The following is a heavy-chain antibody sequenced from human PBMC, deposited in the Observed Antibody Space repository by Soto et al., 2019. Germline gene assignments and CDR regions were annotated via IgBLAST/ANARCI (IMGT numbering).Heavy chain of an antibody. V-gene: IGHV1-69*01. CDR1: GGTFSSYA. Sequence: QVQLVQSGAEVKKPGSSVKVSCTASGGTFSSYAISWVRQAPGQGLEWMGGVIPIFGTANYAQKFQGRVTITADEATSTAYMELSSLGSEDTAVYYWASTMVRGVIIFPHYGTAVWGQGTTVTVSS. CDR3: ASTMVRGVIIFPHYGTAV. D-gene: IGHD3-10*01. J-gene: IGHJ6*02. CDR2: VIPIFGTA.